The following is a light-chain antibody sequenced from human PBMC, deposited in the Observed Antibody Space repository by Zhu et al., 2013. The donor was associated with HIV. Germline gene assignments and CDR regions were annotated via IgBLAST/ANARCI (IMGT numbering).Light chain of an antibody. V-gene: IGKV1-5*03. Sequence: DIQMTQSPSTLSASVGDRVTITCRASQSISPWLAWYQQKPGKAPKLLIYKASSLKSGVPSRFSGSGSGTDFTLTISSLQPEDFATYYCQQYNSYPITFGQGTRLEIK. CDR3: QQYNSYPIT. CDR2: KAS. J-gene: IGKJ5*01. CDR1: QSISPW.